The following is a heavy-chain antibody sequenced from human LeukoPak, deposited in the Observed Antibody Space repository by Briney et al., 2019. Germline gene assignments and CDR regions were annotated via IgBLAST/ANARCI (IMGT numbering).Heavy chain of an antibody. J-gene: IGHJ4*02. CDR2: IRSKAYGGTT. V-gene: IGHV3-49*04. D-gene: IGHD3-22*01. CDR1: GFTFGDYA. Sequence: GGSLRLSCTASGFTFGDYAMSWVRQAPGKGLEWVGFIRSKAYGGTTEYAASVKGRFTISRDDSKSIAYLQMNSLKTEDTAVYYCTRGLLLHYYDSSGYPSPFDYWGQGTLVTVSS. CDR3: TRGLLLHYYDSSGYPSPFDY.